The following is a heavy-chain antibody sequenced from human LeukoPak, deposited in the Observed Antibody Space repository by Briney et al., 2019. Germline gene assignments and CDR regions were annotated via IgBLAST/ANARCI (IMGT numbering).Heavy chain of an antibody. J-gene: IGHJ6*02. CDR2: ISGSGGNS. D-gene: IGHD3-10*01. CDR1: GFTFSSYA. V-gene: IGHV3-23*01. CDR3: AGQRLYGSGSYYWVPYYYYGMDV. Sequence: GGSLRLSCAASGFTFSSYAMSWVRQAPGKGLEWVSAISGSGGNSYYADSVKGRFTISRDNSKNSLYLQMNSLRAEDTAVYYCAGQRLYGSGSYYWVPYYYYGMDVWGQGTTVTVSS.